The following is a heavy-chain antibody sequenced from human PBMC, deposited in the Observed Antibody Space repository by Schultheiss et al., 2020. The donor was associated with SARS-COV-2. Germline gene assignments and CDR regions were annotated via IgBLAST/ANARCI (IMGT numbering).Heavy chain of an antibody. CDR3: AKDYSSSWSYNWFDP. J-gene: IGHJ5*02. V-gene: IGHV3-48*01. Sequence: GGSLRLSCAASGFTFSSYSMNWVRQAPGKGLEWVSYISSSSSTIYYADSVKGRFTISRDNSKNTLYLQMSSLRAEDTALYYCAKDYSSSWSYNWFDPWGQGTLVTVSS. CDR2: ISSSSSTI. CDR1: GFTFSSYS. D-gene: IGHD6-13*01.